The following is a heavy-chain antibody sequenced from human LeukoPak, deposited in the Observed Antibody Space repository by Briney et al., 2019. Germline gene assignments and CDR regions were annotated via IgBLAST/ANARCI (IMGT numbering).Heavy chain of an antibody. J-gene: IGHJ5*02. CDR1: GGSISSGNYY. D-gene: IGHD1-1*01. CDR3: TGDKGYAGGLSNWFDP. V-gene: IGHV4-61*02. CDR2: IYTSGST. Sequence: SETLSLTCTVSGGSISSGNYYWSWIRQPAGKGLVWIGCIYTSGSTNYNPSLQGRVPISVDTSKNQFSLKLNSGTAAATALYFFTGDKGYAGGLSNWFDPWGQGSLVTVSS.